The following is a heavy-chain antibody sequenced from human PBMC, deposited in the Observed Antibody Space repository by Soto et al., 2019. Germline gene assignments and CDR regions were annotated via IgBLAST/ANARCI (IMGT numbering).Heavy chain of an antibody. Sequence: QVQLVQSGAEVKKPGASVKVSCKTSGFTFINFDINWVRLATGQGLEWMAWMNPNSGDTGYTQKFQGRLTTTRDTSTSTAYMELSSLRSEDTAVYYCATGHYSYDTIDYPILHHWGQGTPVTVTS. CDR1: GFTFINFD. V-gene: IGHV1-8*03. CDR3: ATGHYSYDTIDYPILHH. J-gene: IGHJ1*01. CDR2: MNPNSGDT. D-gene: IGHD3-22*01.